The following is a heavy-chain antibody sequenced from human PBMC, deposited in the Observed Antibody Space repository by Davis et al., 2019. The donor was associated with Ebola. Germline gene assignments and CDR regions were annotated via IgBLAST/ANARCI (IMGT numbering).Heavy chain of an antibody. J-gene: IGHJ5*02. V-gene: IGHV4-34*01. CDR1: GGSFSGYY. CDR3: ARGTRTIFGVVVSPNWFDP. Sequence: MPSETLSLTCTIYGGSFSGYYWSWIRQPPGKGLEWLGEVSHSGYSNYNPSLKSRVTISVDTSKNQFSLKLSSVTAADTAVYYCARGTRTIFGVVVSPNWFDPWGQGTLVTVSS. CDR2: VSHSGYS. D-gene: IGHD3-3*01.